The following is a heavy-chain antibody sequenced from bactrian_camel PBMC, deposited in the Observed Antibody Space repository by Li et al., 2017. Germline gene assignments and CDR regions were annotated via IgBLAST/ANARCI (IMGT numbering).Heavy chain of an antibody. V-gene: IGHV3S53*01. J-gene: IGHJ4*01. CDR2: IDSRENS. CDR1: SLSYSTNC. Sequence: ESGGGSVQAEGSLTLSCAASSLSYSTNCMGWFRQRPGGIHEGIAAIDSRENSYYADSVKGRFTISKDNAKRTLFLHMSNLKPEDTAKYYCATDGPVGCDRDLRPATFGAHGPGTQVTV. D-gene: IGHD3*01.